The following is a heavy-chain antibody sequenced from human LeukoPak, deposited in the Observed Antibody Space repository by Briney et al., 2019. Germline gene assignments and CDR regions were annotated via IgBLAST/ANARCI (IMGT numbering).Heavy chain of an antibody. CDR1: GFTFTSYD. CDR3: ARDSYMFGSDY. V-gene: IGHV3-48*03. Sequence: GGSLRLSCVTSGFTFTSYDFNWVRQAPGKGLEWVSYISNGGGTIYYADSVKGRFTISRDNAKNSVFLQMSTLRAEDTAVYYCARDSYMFGSDYWGQGTLVTVSS. D-gene: IGHD3-10*02. J-gene: IGHJ4*02. CDR2: ISNGGGTI.